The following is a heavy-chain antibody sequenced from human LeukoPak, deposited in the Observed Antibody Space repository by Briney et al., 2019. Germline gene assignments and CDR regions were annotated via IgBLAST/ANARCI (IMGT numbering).Heavy chain of an antibody. CDR3: ARGSYCSSTSCYTRHKYYYYGMDV. V-gene: IGHV4-34*01. J-gene: IGHJ6*02. CDR1: GGSFSGYY. D-gene: IGHD2-2*02. CDR2: INHSGST. Sequence: PSETLSLTCAVYGGSFSGYYWSWIRQPPGKGLEWIGEINHSGSTNYNPPLKSRVTISVDTSRNQFSLKLSSVTAADTAVYYCARGSYCSSTSCYTRHKYYYYGMDVWGQGTTVTVSS.